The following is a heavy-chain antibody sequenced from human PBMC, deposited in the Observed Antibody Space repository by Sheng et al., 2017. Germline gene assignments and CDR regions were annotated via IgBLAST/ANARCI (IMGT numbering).Heavy chain of an antibody. V-gene: IGHV3-30*04. CDR2: ISYDGSNK. Sequence: QVQLVESGGGVVQPGRSLRLSCAASGFTFSSYAMHWVRQAPGKGLEWVAVISYDGSNKYYADSVKGRFTISRDNSKNTLYLQMNSMRAEDTAVYYCARDDYDILTGYYPGWFDPWGQGTLVTVSS. D-gene: IGHD3-9*01. J-gene: IGHJ5*02. CDR3: ARDDYDILTGYYPGWFDP. CDR1: GFTFSSYA.